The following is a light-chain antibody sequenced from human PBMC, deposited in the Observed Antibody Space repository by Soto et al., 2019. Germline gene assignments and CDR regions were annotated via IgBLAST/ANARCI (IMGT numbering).Light chain of an antibody. J-gene: IGLJ1*01. Sequence: QTVVTQPPSASGTPGQRVTISCSGSSSNIGSNTVNWYQQLPGTAPKLLIYSNNQRPSGVPDRFSGSKSGTSASLAISGLKYEDAADYYCAAWDLSLNGPGVFGTGTKLTVL. CDR3: AAWDLSLNGPGV. CDR1: SSNIGSNT. V-gene: IGLV1-44*01. CDR2: SNN.